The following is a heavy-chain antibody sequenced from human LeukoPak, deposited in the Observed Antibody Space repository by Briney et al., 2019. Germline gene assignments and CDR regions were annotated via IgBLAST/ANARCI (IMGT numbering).Heavy chain of an antibody. Sequence: PGGSLRLSCAASGFSFSTYAMGWVRDAPGKGLEWGSIISDNGVYAYYADSVKGRFTISRDNSKDTLYLQMNNLRAEDTAVYYCSKRDIVAGVVDRWGQGALVTVSS. D-gene: IGHD5-12*01. CDR1: GFSFSTYA. CDR2: ISDNGVYA. J-gene: IGHJ4*02. V-gene: IGHV3-23*01. CDR3: SKRDIVAGVVDR.